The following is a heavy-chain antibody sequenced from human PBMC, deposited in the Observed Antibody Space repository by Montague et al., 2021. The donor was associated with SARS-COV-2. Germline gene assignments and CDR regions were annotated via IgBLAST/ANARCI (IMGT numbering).Heavy chain of an antibody. J-gene: IGHJ5*02. CDR1: GGSINNSY. CDR2: IYYRGST. D-gene: IGHD3-3*01. Sequence: SETLSLTCTVSGGSINNSYWSWIRQPPGKGLEWIGYIYYRGSTNYNPSLNSRVTISVDTSKNQFSLKLSSVTAADTAVYYCARGTTVSSSGYYTGWFDPWGQGTLVTVSS. CDR3: ARGTTVSSSGYYTGWFDP. V-gene: IGHV4-59*08.